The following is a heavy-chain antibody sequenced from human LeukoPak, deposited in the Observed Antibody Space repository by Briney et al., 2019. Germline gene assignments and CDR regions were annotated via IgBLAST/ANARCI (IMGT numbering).Heavy chain of an antibody. J-gene: IGHJ4*02. Sequence: PSEPLSLTCTVSGGSISSYYWSWIRQPPGKGLEWIGYIYYSGSTNYNPSLKSRVTISVDTSKNQFSLKLSSVTAADTAVYYCARVARSQGGLDYWGQGTLVTVSS. CDR3: ARVARSQGGLDY. D-gene: IGHD6-6*01. CDR1: GGSISSYY. CDR2: IYYSGST. V-gene: IGHV4-59*01.